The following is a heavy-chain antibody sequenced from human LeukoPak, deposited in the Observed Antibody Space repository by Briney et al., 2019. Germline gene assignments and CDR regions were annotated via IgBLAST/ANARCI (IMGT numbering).Heavy chain of an antibody. J-gene: IGHJ2*01. CDR3: ARDQRAVTPDDWYFDL. CDR1: GYTFTSYG. V-gene: IGHV1-18*01. D-gene: IGHD5-18*01. CDR2: ISAYNGNT. Sequence: GASVKVSCKASGYTFTSYGISWVRQAPGQGLEWMGWISAYNGNTNYAQKLQGTVTMTTDTSTSTAYMELRSLRSDDTAVYYCARDQRAVTPDDWYFDLWGRGTLVTVSS.